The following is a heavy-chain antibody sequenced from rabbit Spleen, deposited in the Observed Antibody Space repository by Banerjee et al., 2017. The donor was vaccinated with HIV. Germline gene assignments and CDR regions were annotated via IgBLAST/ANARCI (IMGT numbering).Heavy chain of an antibody. CDR3: ARNYVNAFDP. CDR2: MDTNDGDT. J-gene: IGHJ2*01. V-gene: IGHV1S45*01. CDR1: GFSFSSNW. D-gene: IGHD1-1*01. Sequence: LEESGGGLVKPGGTLTLTCTVSGFSFSSNWRCWVRQAPGKGLEWIACMDTNDGDTDYANWPKGRFTISKTSSTAVTLQMTSLKAADTATYFCARNYVNAFDPWGRAPSSPS.